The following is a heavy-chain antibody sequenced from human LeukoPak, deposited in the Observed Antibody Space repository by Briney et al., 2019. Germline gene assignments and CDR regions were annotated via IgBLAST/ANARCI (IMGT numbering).Heavy chain of an antibody. CDR1: GYSICSGYY. V-gene: IGHV4-38-2*01. CDR2: IYHSGST. Sequence: PSETLSLTCAVSGYSICSGYYWGWIRQPPGKGLEWIGSIYHSGSTYYNPSLKSRVTISVDTSKNQFSLKLSSVTAADTAVYYWARVGYFDWFTGPDWGQGTLVTVSS. D-gene: IGHD3-9*01. J-gene: IGHJ4*02. CDR3: ARVGYFDWFTGPD.